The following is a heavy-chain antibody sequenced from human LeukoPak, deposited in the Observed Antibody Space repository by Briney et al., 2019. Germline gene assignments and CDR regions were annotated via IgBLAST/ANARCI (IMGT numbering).Heavy chain of an antibody. D-gene: IGHD3/OR15-3a*01. Sequence: EGSLRLSCAVSGITLSNYGMSWVRQAPGKGLEWVAGISDSGGRTNYADSVKGRFTISRDNPTHTLYLQLNSLRAEDTAVYFCAKRGVVVRVFLVGFHKEAYYFESWGQGALVTVSS. CDR3: AKRGVVVRVFLVGFHKEAYYFES. V-gene: IGHV3-23*01. J-gene: IGHJ4*02. CDR1: GITLSNYG. CDR2: ISDSGGRT.